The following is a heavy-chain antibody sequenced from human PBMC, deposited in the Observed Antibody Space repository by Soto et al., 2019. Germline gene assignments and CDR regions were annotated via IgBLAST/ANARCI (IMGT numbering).Heavy chain of an antibody. CDR3: ATAVITMVRGVIMDGMDV. J-gene: IGHJ6*02. D-gene: IGHD3-10*01. CDR1: GDTFSSYA. CDR2: IIPIFGTA. V-gene: IGHV1-69*01. Sequence: QVQLVQSGAEVKKPGSSVKVSCKASGDTFSSYAISWVRQAPGQGLEWMGGIIPIFGTANYAQKFQGRVTITADESTSTAYMELSSLRSEDPAVYYCATAVITMVRGVIMDGMDVWGQGTTVTVSS.